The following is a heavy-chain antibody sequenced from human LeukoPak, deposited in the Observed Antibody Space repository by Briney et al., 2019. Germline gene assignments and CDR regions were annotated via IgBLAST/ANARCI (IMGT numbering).Heavy chain of an antibody. CDR2: INHSGST. CDR1: GGSFSGYY. V-gene: IGHV4-34*01. Sequence: PSETLSLTCAVYGGSFSGYYWSWIRQPPGKGLEWIGEINHSGSTNYNPSLKSRVTISVDTSENQFSLKLSSVTAADTAVYYCAREARFDPWGQGTLVTVSS. J-gene: IGHJ5*02. CDR3: AREARFDP.